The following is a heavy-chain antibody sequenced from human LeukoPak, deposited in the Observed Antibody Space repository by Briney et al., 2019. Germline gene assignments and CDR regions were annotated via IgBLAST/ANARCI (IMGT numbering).Heavy chain of an antibody. Sequence: PSETLSLTCTVSGGSISSSSYYWGWIRQPPGKGLEWIGSIYYSGSTYYNPSLKSRVTISVDTSKNQFSLKLSSVTAADTAVYYCARAAAGGSVGLWFDPWGQGTLVTVSS. CDR1: GGSISSSSYY. J-gene: IGHJ5*02. CDR2: IYYSGST. V-gene: IGHV4-39*07. D-gene: IGHD6-13*01. CDR3: ARAAAGGSVGLWFDP.